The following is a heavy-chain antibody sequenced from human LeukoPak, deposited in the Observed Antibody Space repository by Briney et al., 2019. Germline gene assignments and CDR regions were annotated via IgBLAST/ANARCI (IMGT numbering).Heavy chain of an antibody. D-gene: IGHD3-10*01. Sequence: GGSLRLSCAGSGFTFSSYAMTWVRQAPGKGLEWVSGISGSGDSTYYADSVEGRFTISRDNSKNTLYLQMNSLRAEDTAVYYCAKEPQGGSGTYFDYWGQGTLVTVSS. V-gene: IGHV3-23*01. J-gene: IGHJ4*02. CDR2: ISGSGDST. CDR3: AKEPQGGSGTYFDY. CDR1: GFTFSSYA.